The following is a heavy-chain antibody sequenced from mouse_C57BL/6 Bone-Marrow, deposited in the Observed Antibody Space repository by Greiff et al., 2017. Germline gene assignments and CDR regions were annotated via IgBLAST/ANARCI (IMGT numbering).Heavy chain of an antibody. J-gene: IGHJ3*01. V-gene: IGHV5-16*01. Sequence: EVKVEESEGGLVQPGSSMKLSCTASGFTFSDYYMAWVRQVPEKGLEWVANINYDGSSTYYLDSLKSRFIISRDNAKNILYLQMSSLKSEDTATYYCAREEGSSSLAYWGQGTLVTVSA. CDR2: INYDGSST. CDR3: AREEGSSSLAY. CDR1: GFTFSDYY. D-gene: IGHD1-1*01.